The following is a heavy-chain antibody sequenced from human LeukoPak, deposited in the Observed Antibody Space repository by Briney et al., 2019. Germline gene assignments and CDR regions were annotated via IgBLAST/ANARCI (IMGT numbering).Heavy chain of an antibody. J-gene: IGHJ4*02. CDR1: GGSISSYY. CDR2: IYTSGST. CDR3: ARDRCSSTSCRSRDY. V-gene: IGHV4-4*07. Sequence: PSETLSLTCTVSGGSISSYYWSWIRQPAGKGLEWIGRIYTSGSTNYNPSLTSRVTMPVDTSKNQFSLKLSSVTAADTAVYYCARDRCSSTSCRSRDYWGQGTLVTVSS. D-gene: IGHD2-2*01.